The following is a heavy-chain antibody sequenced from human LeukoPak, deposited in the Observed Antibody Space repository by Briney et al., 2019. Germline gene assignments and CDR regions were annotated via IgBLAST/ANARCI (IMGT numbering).Heavy chain of an antibody. Sequence: ASLKVSREAPLDTSSVSSICWGCPRPGQRVWSMGCISAYNGNTNYAQKLQGRVTMTTDTSTSTAYMELRSLRSDDTAVYYCASGRWRQSGSFDYWGQGTLVTVSS. CDR1: LDTSSVSS. CDR3: ASGRWRQSGSFDY. D-gene: IGHD5-24*01. CDR2: ISAYNGNT. V-gene: IGHV1-18*01. J-gene: IGHJ4*02.